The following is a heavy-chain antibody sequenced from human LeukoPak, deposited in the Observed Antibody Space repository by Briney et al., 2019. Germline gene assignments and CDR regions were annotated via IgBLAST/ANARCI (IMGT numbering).Heavy chain of an antibody. D-gene: IGHD6-13*01. CDR1: GYTFTSYG. CDR3: ARDARGAAAADDAFDI. V-gene: IGHV1-18*01. CDR2: ISAYNGNT. J-gene: IGHJ3*02. Sequence: ASVKVSCKASGYTFTSYGISWVRQAPGQGLEWMGWISAYNGNTNYAQKLQGRATLTTDTSTSTAYMELRSLRSDDTAVYYCARDARGAAAADDAFDIWGQGTMVTVSS.